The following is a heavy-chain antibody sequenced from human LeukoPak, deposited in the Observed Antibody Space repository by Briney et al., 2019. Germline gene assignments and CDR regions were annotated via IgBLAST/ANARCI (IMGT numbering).Heavy chain of an antibody. Sequence: GGSLKVSCAASGFTFSAAAMHWVRQASGKGLEWVGRIRSKASSYATEYAASVKGRFTISRDDSKNMVYLQMNSLKTEDTAVYYCAMQDPVAVRLNDAFDIWGQGTMVTVSS. CDR3: AMQDPVAVRLNDAFDI. V-gene: IGHV3-73*01. J-gene: IGHJ3*02. D-gene: IGHD2-8*01. CDR1: GFTFSAAA. CDR2: IRSKASSYAT.